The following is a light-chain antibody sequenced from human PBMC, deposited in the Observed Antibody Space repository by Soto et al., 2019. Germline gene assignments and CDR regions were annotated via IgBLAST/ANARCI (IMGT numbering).Light chain of an antibody. CDR1: SSNIGSKT. V-gene: IGLV1-44*01. Sequence: QAVVTQPTSASGTPGQRVTISCSGSSSNIGSKTVNWYQQLPGTAPKLLIYSNNQRPSGVPDRFSGSKSGTSASLAISGLQSEDEADYYCAAWDDSLNGVVFGGGTKLTVL. J-gene: IGLJ2*01. CDR2: SNN. CDR3: AAWDDSLNGVV.